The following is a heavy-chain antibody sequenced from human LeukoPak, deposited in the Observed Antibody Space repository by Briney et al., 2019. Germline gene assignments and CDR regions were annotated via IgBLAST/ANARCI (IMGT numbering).Heavy chain of an antibody. Sequence: ASVKVSCKASAYTYTGYYIHWVRQAPGQGLEWMAWINPNSGDTNYAQKFQGKITLTRDTSISTAYMELTRLSSDDTAVYYCARRDLRAYSNYDLDYWGQGTLVTVSS. CDR2: INPNSGDT. CDR3: ARRDLRAYSNYDLDY. J-gene: IGHJ4*02. D-gene: IGHD5-12*01. CDR1: AYTYTGYY. V-gene: IGHV1-2*02.